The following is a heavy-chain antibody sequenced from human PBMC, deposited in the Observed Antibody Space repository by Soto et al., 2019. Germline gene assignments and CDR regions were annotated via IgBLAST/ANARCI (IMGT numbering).Heavy chain of an antibody. D-gene: IGHD5-12*01. CDR1: GGSISSGGYY. V-gene: IGHV4-31*03. CDR3: AMYVVATISPVIDY. CDR2: IYYSGST. Sequence: SETLSLTCTVSGGSISSGGYYWSWIRQHPGKGLEWIGYIYYSGSTYYNPSLKSRVTISVDTSKNQFSLKLSSVTAADTAVYYCAMYVVATISPVIDYWGQGTLVTVSS. J-gene: IGHJ4*02.